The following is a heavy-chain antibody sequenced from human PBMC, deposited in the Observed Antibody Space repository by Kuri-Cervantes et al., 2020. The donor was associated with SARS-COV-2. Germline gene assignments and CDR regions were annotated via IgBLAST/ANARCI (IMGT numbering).Heavy chain of an antibody. D-gene: IGHD5-24*01. Sequence: GESLKISCAASGFTFSSYDMSWVRQAPGKGLEWVAGIGSYGVTTYYADSVKGRFAVSIDNSKNTLSLQMNSPRAEDTAVYYCGKEGGHNEIDYWGQGTLVTVSS. CDR1: GFTFSSYD. CDR3: GKEGGHNEIDY. J-gene: IGHJ4*02. V-gene: IGHV3-23*01. CDR2: IGSYGVTT.